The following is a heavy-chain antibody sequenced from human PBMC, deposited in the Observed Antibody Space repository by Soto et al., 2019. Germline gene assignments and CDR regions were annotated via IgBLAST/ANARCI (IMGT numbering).Heavy chain of an antibody. CDR3: ARPEYSSSSYGMDV. D-gene: IGHD6-6*01. J-gene: IGHJ6*02. Sequence: GSLRLSCAASGFTFSSYSMNWVRQAPGKGLEWVSYISSSSSTIYYADSVKGRFTISRDNAKNSLYLQMNSLRDEDTAVYYCARPEYSSSSYGMDVWGQGTTVPVSS. CDR1: GFTFSSYS. V-gene: IGHV3-48*02. CDR2: ISSSSSTI.